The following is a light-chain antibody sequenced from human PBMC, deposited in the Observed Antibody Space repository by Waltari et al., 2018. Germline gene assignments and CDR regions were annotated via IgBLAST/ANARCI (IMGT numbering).Light chain of an antibody. V-gene: IGLV3-21*02. CDR2: DDR. Sequence: SYVLTQPPSVSVAPGQTARITCGGNNIGRKSVHWYQQKPGQAPGLVVYDDRDRPSGIPERFSGSNSGNTATLTISRVEAGDEADYYCQGWDSSTDHVVFGGGTKLTVL. J-gene: IGLJ2*01. CDR3: QGWDSSTDHVV. CDR1: NIGRKS.